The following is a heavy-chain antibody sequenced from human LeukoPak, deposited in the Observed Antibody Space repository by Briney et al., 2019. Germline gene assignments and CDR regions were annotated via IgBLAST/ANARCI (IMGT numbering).Heavy chain of an antibody. V-gene: IGHV3-21*01. D-gene: IGHD6-13*01. CDR2: ISSSSDYI. CDR3: AREVRSWPGVYYYYYYGMDV. CDR1: GFTFRSYS. J-gene: IGHJ6*02. Sequence: GGSLRLSCAASGFTFRSYSMNWVRQAPGKGLEWVSSISSSSDYIYSADSVKGRFNISRDNAKNSLYLQMNSLRAEDTAVYYCAREVRSWPGVYYYYYYGMDVWGQGTTVTVSS.